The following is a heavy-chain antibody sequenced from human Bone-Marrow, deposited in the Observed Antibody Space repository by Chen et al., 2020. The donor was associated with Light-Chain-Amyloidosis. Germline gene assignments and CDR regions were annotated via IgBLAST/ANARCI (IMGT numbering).Heavy chain of an antibody. J-gene: IGHJ4*02. CDR1: GYTGPTYW. Sequence: EVQLEKSRPEVKKPGESLKLSCKGSGYTGPTYWIGRARQMPGKGLEWMGVIYPDDSDARYRPAFEGQVTISADKSITTAYLQWRRLKASDTAMYYCARRRDGYNFDYWGQGTLVTVSS. D-gene: IGHD5-12*01. CDR2: IYPDDSDA. CDR3: ARRRDGYNFDY. V-gene: IGHV5-51*01.